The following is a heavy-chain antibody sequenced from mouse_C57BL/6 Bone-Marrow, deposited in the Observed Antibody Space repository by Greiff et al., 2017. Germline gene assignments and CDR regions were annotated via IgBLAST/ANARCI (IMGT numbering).Heavy chain of an antibody. J-gene: IGHJ3*01. CDR3: ARRGLYYGSSYVGCAY. Sequence: QVQLQQSGAELARPGASVKLSCKASGYTFTSYGISWVKQRTGQGLEWIGEIYPRSGNTYYNEKFKGKATLTADKSSSTAYMELRSLTSEDSAVYFCARRGLYYGSSYVGCAYWGQGTLVTVSA. D-gene: IGHD1-1*01. CDR1: GYTFTSYG. V-gene: IGHV1-81*01. CDR2: IYPRSGNT.